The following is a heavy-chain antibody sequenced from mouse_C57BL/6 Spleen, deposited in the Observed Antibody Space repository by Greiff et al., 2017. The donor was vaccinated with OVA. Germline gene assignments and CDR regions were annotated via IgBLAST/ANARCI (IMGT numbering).Heavy chain of an antibody. V-gene: IGHV1-80*01. J-gene: IGHJ4*01. CDR1: GYAFSSYW. Sequence: QVQLQQSGAELVKPGASVKISCKASGYAFSSYWMNWVKQRPGKGLEWIGQIYPGDGDTNYNGKFKGKATLTADKSSSTAYMQLSSLTSEDSAVYFCARGVYGIYVGMDYGGQGTSVTVSS. CDR2: IYPGDGDT. CDR3: ARGVYGIYVGMDY. D-gene: IGHD2-1*01.